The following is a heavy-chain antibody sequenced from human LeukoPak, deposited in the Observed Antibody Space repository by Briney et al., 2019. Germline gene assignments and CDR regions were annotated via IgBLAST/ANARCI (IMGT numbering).Heavy chain of an antibody. CDR1: EFTFSPFG. V-gene: IGHV3-21*01. J-gene: IGHJ5*02. CDR3: ARDGSVWSRDL. D-gene: IGHD2-8*02. Sequence: GGSLRLSSEASEFTFSPFGMTWVHQAPGKGLEWVSTISYDSRSIGYADSVKGRFTISRDNAKSSTFLQMNSLRVEDTAVYYCARDGSVWSRDLWGQGTLVTVSS. CDR2: ISYDSRSI.